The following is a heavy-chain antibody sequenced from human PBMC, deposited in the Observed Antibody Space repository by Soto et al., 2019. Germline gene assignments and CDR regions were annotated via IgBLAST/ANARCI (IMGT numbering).Heavy chain of an antibody. CDR1: GYSFTSYW. V-gene: IGHV5-10-1*01. Sequence: LKISCKGSGYSFTSYWISWVRQMPGKGLEWMGRIDPSDSYTNYSPSFQGHVTISADKSISTAYLQWSSLKASDTAMYYCARSSIMITFGGVIGSYGMDVWGQGTTVTVSS. CDR2: IDPSDSYT. CDR3: ARSSIMITFGGVIGSYGMDV. J-gene: IGHJ6*02. D-gene: IGHD3-16*02.